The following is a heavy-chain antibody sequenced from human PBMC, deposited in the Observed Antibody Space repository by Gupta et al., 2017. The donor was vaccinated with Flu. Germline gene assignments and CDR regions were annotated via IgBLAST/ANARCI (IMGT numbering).Heavy chain of an antibody. CDR1: GGSISDTSYY. J-gene: IGHJ4*02. CDR3: ARRITYGKTFDY. V-gene: IGHV4-39*01. Sequence: QLQLQESGPGLVKPSETLSLICTVSGGSISDTSYYWGWIRQPPGKGLEWIGNVGYSGNTFYNPSLKSRVTISVDTSKTQFSLTLSSVTAADTAVYYCARRITYGKTFDYWGQGSLVTVSS. D-gene: IGHD2/OR15-2a*01. CDR2: VGYSGNT.